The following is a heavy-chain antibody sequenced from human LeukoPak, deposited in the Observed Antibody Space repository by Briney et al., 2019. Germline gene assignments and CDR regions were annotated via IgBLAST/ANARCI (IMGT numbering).Heavy chain of an antibody. J-gene: IGHJ5*02. V-gene: IGHV4-34*01. Sequence: PSETLSLTCAVYGGSFSGYYWSWIRQPPGKGLEWIGEINHSGSTNYNPSLKSRVTISVDTSKNQFSLKLSSVTAADTAVYYCARRSIAAAPFDPWGQGTLVTVSS. D-gene: IGHD6-13*01. CDR1: GGSFSGYY. CDR3: ARRSIAAAPFDP. CDR2: INHSGST.